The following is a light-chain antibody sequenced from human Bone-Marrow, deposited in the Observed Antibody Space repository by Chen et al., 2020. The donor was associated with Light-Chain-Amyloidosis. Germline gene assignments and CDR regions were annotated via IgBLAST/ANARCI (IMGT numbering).Light chain of an antibody. Sequence: EIVFTQSPCTLSLSPGEGANLSCRASQTISSNYLTWYQQKFGQAPRLLIYGSSSRATGIPDRFTGSGSGTDFNLTINRLEPEDFAMYYCKQYGTSPLTFGGGTKVEIK. CDR3: KQYGTSPLT. CDR1: QTISSNY. CDR2: GSS. V-gene: IGKV3-20*01. J-gene: IGKJ4*01.